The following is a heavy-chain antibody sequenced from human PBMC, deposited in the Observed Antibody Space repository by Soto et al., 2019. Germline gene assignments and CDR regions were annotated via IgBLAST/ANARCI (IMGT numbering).Heavy chain of an antibody. J-gene: IGHJ4*02. V-gene: IGHV1-69*10. CDR1: GGTFSSYT. CDR2: IIPILGIP. CDR3: ARGPLGVVRGVISPGPFDY. Sequence: GASVKVSCKASGGTFSSYTISWVRQAPGQGLEWMGGIIPILGIPNYAQKFQGRVTITADESTSTAYMELSSLRSEDTAVYYCARGPLGVVRGVISPGPFDYWGQGTLLTVSS. D-gene: IGHD3-10*01.